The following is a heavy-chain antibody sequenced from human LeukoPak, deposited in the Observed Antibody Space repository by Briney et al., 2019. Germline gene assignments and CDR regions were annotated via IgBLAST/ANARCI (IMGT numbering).Heavy chain of an antibody. Sequence: PSQTLSLTCTVSGGSISSGDYYWSWIRQPPGKGLEWIGYIYYSGSTYYNPSLKSRVTMSVDTSKNQFSLKLSSVTAADTAVYYCARGISSGWYGAFDIWGQGTMVTVSS. D-gene: IGHD6-19*01. V-gene: IGHV4-30-4*08. CDR2: IYYSGST. CDR3: ARGISSGWYGAFDI. J-gene: IGHJ3*02. CDR1: GGSISSGDYY.